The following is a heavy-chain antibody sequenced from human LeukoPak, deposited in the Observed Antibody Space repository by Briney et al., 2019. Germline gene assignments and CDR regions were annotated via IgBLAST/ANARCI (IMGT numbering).Heavy chain of an antibody. J-gene: IGHJ4*02. CDR1: GYTFTSSG. CDR2: IRADNGNT. V-gene: IGHV1-18*01. Sequence: GAPVKLSCKASGYTFTSSGISWVRQAPGQPLGWMGWIRADNGNTNYAQKLQGRVTMTTDTSTSTVYMELRSLRSDDTAVYYCARSGPALGYSSGWYIDYWGQGTLVTVSS. CDR3: ARSGPALGYSSGWYIDY. D-gene: IGHD6-19*01.